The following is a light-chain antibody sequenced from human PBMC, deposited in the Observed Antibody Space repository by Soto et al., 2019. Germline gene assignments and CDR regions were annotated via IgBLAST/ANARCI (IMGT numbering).Light chain of an antibody. Sequence: ELVFTQSPATLSLSPGERATLSCRASQSVSSSYLAWYQQKPGQAPRLLIYGASSRATGIPDRFSGSGSGTDFTLTISRLEPEDFAVYYCQQYGNSPLTFGGGTKVDI. J-gene: IGKJ4*01. V-gene: IGKV3-20*01. CDR1: QSVSSSY. CDR3: QQYGNSPLT. CDR2: GAS.